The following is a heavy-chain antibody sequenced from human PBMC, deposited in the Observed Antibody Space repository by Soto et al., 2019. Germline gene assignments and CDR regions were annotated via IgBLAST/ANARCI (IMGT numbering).Heavy chain of an antibody. J-gene: IGHJ5*02. D-gene: IGHD6-6*01. Sequence: SETLSLTCTVSGGSISSYYWSWIRQPPGKGLEWIGYIYYSGSTNYNPSLKSRVTISVDTSKNQFSLKLSSVTAADTAAYYCARYRSWYNWFDPWGQGTLVTVSS. V-gene: IGHV4-59*01. CDR3: ARYRSWYNWFDP. CDR2: IYYSGST. CDR1: GGSISSYY.